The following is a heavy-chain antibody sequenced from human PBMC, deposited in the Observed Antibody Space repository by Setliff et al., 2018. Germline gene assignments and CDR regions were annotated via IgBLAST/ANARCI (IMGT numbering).Heavy chain of an antibody. CDR3: AKGGRLHKTDY. Sequence: PGGSLRLSCAASGFTFSSCAMSWVRQAPGKGLEWVSTIGGSGVGTYYADSVKGRFTISRDDSKNTLCLQMNSLRAEDTAVYYCAKGGRLHKTDYWGQGTQVTVSS. CDR1: GFTFSSCA. D-gene: IGHD4-4*01. CDR2: IGGSGVGT. J-gene: IGHJ4*02. V-gene: IGHV3-23*01.